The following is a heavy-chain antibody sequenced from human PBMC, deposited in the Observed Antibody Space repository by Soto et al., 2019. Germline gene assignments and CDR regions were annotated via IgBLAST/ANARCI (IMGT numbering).Heavy chain of an antibody. J-gene: IGHJ3*02. CDR2: IYYSGST. CDR1: GGSISSYY. Sequence: QVQLQESGPGLVKPSETLSLTCTVSGGSISSYYWSWIRQPPGKGLEWIGYIYYSGSTNYNPSLKSRVTISVDTSKNQFSLKLSSVTAADTAVYYCARGRDSERTVTTNDAFDIWGQGTMVTVSS. V-gene: IGHV4-59*01. CDR3: ARGRDSERTVTTNDAFDI. D-gene: IGHD4-17*01.